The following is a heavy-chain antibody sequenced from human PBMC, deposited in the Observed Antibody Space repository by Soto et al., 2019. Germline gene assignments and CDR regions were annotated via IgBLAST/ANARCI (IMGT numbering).Heavy chain of an antibody. Sequence: SEGCLRRSAATAGFTFRNYRINWVSQAPGKGLEWVSYISSSSSTIYYADSVKGRFTISRDNAKNSLYLQMNRLIDEDTAVSYCARRTGVDYLGQGTLVSVSS. CDR1: GFTFRNYR. D-gene: IGHD3-10*01. J-gene: IGHJ4*02. V-gene: IGHV3-48*02. CDR3: ARRTGVDY. CDR2: ISSSSSTI.